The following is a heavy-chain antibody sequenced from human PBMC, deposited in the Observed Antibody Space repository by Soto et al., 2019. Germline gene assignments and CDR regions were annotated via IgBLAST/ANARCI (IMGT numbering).Heavy chain of an antibody. D-gene: IGHD4-17*01. V-gene: IGHV3-15*07. J-gene: IGHJ4*02. CDR3: TTDPSDYGDYVQRESAVDY. CDR2: IKSKTDGGTT. CDR1: GFTFSNAW. Sequence: GGSLRLSCAASGFTFSNAWMNWVRQAPGKGLEWVGRIKSKTDGGTTDYAAPVKGRFTISRDDSKNTLYLQMNSLKTEDTAVYYCTTDPSDYGDYVQRESAVDYWGQGTLVTVSS.